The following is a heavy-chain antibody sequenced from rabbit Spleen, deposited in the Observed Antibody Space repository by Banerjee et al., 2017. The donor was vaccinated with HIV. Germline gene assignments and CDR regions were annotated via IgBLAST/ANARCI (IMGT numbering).Heavy chain of an antibody. Sequence: EESGGDLVKPEGSLTLTCTVSGFSFSGSYWICWVRQAPGKGLEWIACIGAGSSGTTYYASWAKGRFTISKTSSTTVTLQMTSLTAADTATYFCARGVTDYGYWDLWGQGTLVTVS. CDR3: ARGVTDYGYWDL. CDR1: GFSFSGSYW. D-gene: IGHD6-1*01. J-gene: IGHJ3*01. CDR2: IGAGSSGTT. V-gene: IGHV1S45*01.